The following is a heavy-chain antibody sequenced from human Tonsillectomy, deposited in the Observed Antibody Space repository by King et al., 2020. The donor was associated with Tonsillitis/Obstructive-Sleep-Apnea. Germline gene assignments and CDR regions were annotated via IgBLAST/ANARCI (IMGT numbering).Heavy chain of an antibody. D-gene: IGHD1-26*01. CDR3: ARERKSGRDFDY. V-gene: IGHV4-59*01. Sequence: VQLQESGPGLVNPSETLSLTCTVSGDSISSYYWSWIRQPPGKRLEWIGYIYSTGSTTYNPYNPSLKSRLTISVDTSKNHISLRLSSVTAADTAVYYCARERKSGRDFDYWGQGALVTVSS. J-gene: IGHJ4*02. CDR2: IYSTGST. CDR1: GDSISSYY.